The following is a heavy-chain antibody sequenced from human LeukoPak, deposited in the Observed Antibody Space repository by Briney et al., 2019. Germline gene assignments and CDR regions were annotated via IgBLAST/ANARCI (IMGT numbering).Heavy chain of an antibody. V-gene: IGHV3-23*01. D-gene: IGHD3-3*01. Sequence: GGSLRLSCAASGFTFSSYAMSWVRQAPGKGLEWVSAISGSGGSTYYADSVKGRFTISRDNSKNTLYLQMNSLRAEDTAVYYCAKDRYHYDFWSGYYLYFQHWGQGTLVTVSS. CDR2: ISGSGGST. CDR1: GFTFSSYA. J-gene: IGHJ1*01. CDR3: AKDRYHYDFWSGYYLYFQH.